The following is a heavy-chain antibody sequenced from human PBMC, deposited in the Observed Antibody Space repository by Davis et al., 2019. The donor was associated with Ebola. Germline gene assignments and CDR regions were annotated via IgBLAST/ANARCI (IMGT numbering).Heavy chain of an antibody. V-gene: IGHV4-34*01. J-gene: IGHJ3*02. CDR2: IYYSGRT. D-gene: IGHD3-3*01. Sequence: SETLSLTCAVYGGSFSDYYWGWIRQPPGKGLEWIGYIYYSGRTNYNPSLKSRVTISLDTSKNQFSLKLSSVTAEDTAVYYCARGQRFLEWLLWGIDAFDIWGQGTMVTVSS. CDR1: GGSFSDYY. CDR3: ARGQRFLEWLLWGIDAFDI.